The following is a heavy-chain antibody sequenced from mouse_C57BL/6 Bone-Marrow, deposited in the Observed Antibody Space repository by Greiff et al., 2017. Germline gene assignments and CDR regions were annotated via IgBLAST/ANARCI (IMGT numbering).Heavy chain of an antibody. CDR3: ARDGYYVAY. D-gene: IGHD2-3*01. CDR2: IYPSSGNT. CDR1: GYTFTSYG. Sequence: VQLQQSGAELARPGASVKLSCKASGYTFTSYGISWVKQRTGQGLEWIGEIYPSSGNTYYNEKFKGKATLTADKSSSTAYMELRSLTSEDSAVYFCARDGYYVAYWGKGTLVTVSA. J-gene: IGHJ3*01. V-gene: IGHV1-81*01.